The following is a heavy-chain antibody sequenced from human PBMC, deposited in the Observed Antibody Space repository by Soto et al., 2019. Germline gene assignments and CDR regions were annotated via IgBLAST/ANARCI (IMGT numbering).Heavy chain of an antibody. D-gene: IGHD2-21*02. CDR2: VYYSGVT. Sequence: KPSETLSLTCTVSGVSISNYYWTWIRQPPGKALEWIGYVYYSGVTNYNPSLKSRLTMSVDTSKNQFSLKLSSVTAADTAVYYCVRDLTVGGFFDPWGQGTLVTVSS. J-gene: IGHJ5*02. V-gene: IGHV4-59*01. CDR1: GVSISNYY. CDR3: VRDLTVGGFFDP.